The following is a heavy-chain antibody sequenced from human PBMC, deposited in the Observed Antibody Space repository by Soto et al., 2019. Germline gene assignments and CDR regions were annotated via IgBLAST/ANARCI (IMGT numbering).Heavy chain of an antibody. J-gene: IGHJ4*02. Sequence: QVQLVQSGAEEKKPGASVKVSCKASGYTFTRYAMHWVRQAPGQRLEWMGWISSGNGNTKYSQKFQGRVTIIRDTAACTAYMALSSLRSEDTAVYYCARARVEMAATVAFDSWGQGTLVTVSS. CDR2: ISSGNGNT. D-gene: IGHD2-15*01. CDR3: ARARVEMAATVAFDS. V-gene: IGHV1-3*05. CDR1: GYTFTRYA.